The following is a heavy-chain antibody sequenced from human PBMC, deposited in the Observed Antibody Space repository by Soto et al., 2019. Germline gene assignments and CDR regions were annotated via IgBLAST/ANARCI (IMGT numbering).Heavy chain of an antibody. CDR2: IYYSRST. V-gene: IGHV4-59*01. CDR1: GGSISSYY. J-gene: IGHJ4*02. CDR3: GTARVTCYRDH. D-gene: IGHD2-15*01. Sequence: PSETLSFTRTVSGGSISSYYWSWLRQHPGKDLESMVYIYYSRSTNYNPSLKSRVPLSVGTAKNQFSLKLRSVTAADTAVYYCGTARVTCYRDHWGQRTRVTV.